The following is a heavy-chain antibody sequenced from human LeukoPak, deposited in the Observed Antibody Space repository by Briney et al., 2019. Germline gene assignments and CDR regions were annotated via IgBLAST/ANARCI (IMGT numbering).Heavy chain of an antibody. Sequence: GGSLRLSCAASGFTFDDYAMHWVRQAPGKGLEWVSSISGSGGSTYYADSVKGRFTISRDNSKNTLYLQMNSLRAEDTAVYYCAKAAMVRGVIITIYWGQGTLVTVSS. CDR3: AKAAMVRGVIITIY. J-gene: IGHJ4*02. CDR2: ISGSGGST. D-gene: IGHD3-10*01. CDR1: GFTFDDYA. V-gene: IGHV3-23*01.